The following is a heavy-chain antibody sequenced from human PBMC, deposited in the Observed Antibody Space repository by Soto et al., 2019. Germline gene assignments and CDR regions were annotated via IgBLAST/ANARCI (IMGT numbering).Heavy chain of an antibody. D-gene: IGHD6-13*01. V-gene: IGHV4-39*01. Sequence: PSDTLSLTCTVSGGSISISSYYWGWIRHPPGKGLEWIGSIYYSGSTYYNPSLKSRVTISVDTSKNQFSLKLSSVTAADTAVYYCARHPLHIAAAVTTPTLYFDYWGQGTLVTVSS. CDR2: IYYSGST. J-gene: IGHJ4*02. CDR3: ARHPLHIAAAVTTPTLYFDY. CDR1: GGSISISSYY.